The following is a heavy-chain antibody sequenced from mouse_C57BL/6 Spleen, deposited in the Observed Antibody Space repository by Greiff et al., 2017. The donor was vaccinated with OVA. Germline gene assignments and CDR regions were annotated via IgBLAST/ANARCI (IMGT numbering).Heavy chain of an antibody. CDR2: IDPSDSYT. D-gene: IGHD4-1*01. Sequence: QVQLQQPGAELVMPGASVKLSCKASGYTFTSSWMHWVKQRPGQGLEWIGKIDPSDSYTNYNQKFKGKSTLTVDKSSSTAYMQLSSLTSEDSAVYYCARNLGRRGGDYFDYWGQGTTLTVSS. CDR1: GYTFTSSW. J-gene: IGHJ2*01. V-gene: IGHV1-69*01. CDR3: ARNLGRRGGDYFDY.